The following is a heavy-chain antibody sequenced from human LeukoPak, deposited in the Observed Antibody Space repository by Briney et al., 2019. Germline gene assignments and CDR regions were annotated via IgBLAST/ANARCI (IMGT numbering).Heavy chain of an antibody. Sequence: ASVKVSCKASGYTFTSYYMHWVRQAPGQGLEWMGIINPSGGSTSYAQKFQGRVTMTRNTSISTAYMELSSLRSEDTAVYYCARGRHYGSGSTRSDYWGQGTLVTVSS. CDR2: INPSGGST. V-gene: IGHV1-46*01. CDR1: GYTFTSYY. J-gene: IGHJ4*02. D-gene: IGHD3-10*01. CDR3: ARGRHYGSGSTRSDY.